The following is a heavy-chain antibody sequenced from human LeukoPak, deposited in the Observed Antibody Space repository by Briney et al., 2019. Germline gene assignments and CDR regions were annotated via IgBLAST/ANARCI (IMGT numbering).Heavy chain of an antibody. CDR1: GFTFSSYS. J-gene: IGHJ4*02. Sequence: GGPLRLSCAASGFTFSSYSINWLRQAPGKGLEWVAFIRCDGSNKYYADSVKGRFTISRDNSKNTLYLQMNSLRAEDTAVYYCAKDSYCSSTSCYSLVYYFDYWGQGTLVTVSS. D-gene: IGHD2-2*01. CDR3: AKDSYCSSTSCYSLVYYFDY. V-gene: IGHV3-30*02. CDR2: IRCDGSNK.